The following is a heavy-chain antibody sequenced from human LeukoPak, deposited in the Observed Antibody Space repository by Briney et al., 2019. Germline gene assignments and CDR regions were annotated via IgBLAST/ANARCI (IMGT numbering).Heavy chain of an antibody. Sequence: GALRLSCAASGFTFSSYGMSWVRQAPGKGLEWVSAISGSGGSTYYADSVKGRFTISRDNSKNALYLQMSSLRAEDTAVYYCAKWVRYFDWLIYFDYWGQGTLVTVSS. CDR3: AKWVRYFDWLIYFDY. CDR1: GFTFSSYG. V-gene: IGHV3-23*01. J-gene: IGHJ4*02. D-gene: IGHD3-9*01. CDR2: ISGSGGST.